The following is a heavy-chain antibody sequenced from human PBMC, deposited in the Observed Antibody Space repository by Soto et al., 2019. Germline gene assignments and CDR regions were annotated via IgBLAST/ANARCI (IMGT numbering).Heavy chain of an antibody. D-gene: IGHD2-8*01. J-gene: IGHJ6*02. CDR3: ARHNGPLYVGYYYDMDV. CDR1: GGSISSGDYY. Sequence: PSETLSLTCTVSGGSISSGDYYRSWIRQPPGKGLEWIGYIYYSGYTYYNPSLKSRVTISVDTSKNQFSLKLSSVTAADTAVYYCARHNGPLYVGYYYDMDVWGQGTTVTVSS. CDR2: IYYSGYT. V-gene: IGHV4-39*01.